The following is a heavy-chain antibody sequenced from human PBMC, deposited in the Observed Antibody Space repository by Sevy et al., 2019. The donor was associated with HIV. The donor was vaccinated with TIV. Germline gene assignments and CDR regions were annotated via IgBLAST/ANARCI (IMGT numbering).Heavy chain of an antibody. CDR3: ARDVALSYIVVVVDASLAPFDL. Sequence: ASVKVSCKASGYTFTSYGITWVRQAPGQGLEWMGWISGYSGNTNYAQKFQGRVTMTTDTSTSTAYMELWSLRSDDMAVYYCARDVALSYIVVVVDASLAPFDLWGQGTMVTVSS. CDR1: GYTFTSYG. J-gene: IGHJ3*01. D-gene: IGHD2-15*01. V-gene: IGHV1-18*03. CDR2: ISGYSGNT.